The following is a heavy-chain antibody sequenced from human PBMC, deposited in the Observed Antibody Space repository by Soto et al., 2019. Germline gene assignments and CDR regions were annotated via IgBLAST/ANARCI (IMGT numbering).Heavy chain of an antibody. D-gene: IGHD3-22*01. J-gene: IGHJ4*02. CDR3: ARDSYYYDSSGYLGGDY. CDR2: INPYNGNT. Sequence: ASVKVSCKASGYAFTNYHMHWVRQAPGQGLEWMGWINPYNGNTNYAQKVQDRVTMTTDTSTSTAYMELRSLRSDDTAVYYCARDSYYYDSSGYLGGDYWGQGTLVTVSS. V-gene: IGHV1-18*04. CDR1: GYAFTNYH.